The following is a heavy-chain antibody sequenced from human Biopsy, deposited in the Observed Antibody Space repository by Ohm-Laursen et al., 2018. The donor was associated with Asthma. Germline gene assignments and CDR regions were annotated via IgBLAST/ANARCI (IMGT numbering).Heavy chain of an antibody. D-gene: IGHD3-22*01. V-gene: IGHV4-31*03. J-gene: IGHJ4*02. Sequence: TLSLTCTVSGDSIISGGCCWNWIRQHPGKGLEWIGYIHHSGTSYFNPSLKSRVSFSRDTPKNQFSLRLSSVTAADTAMYYCARIPRRSGSYFVDYWGQGTLVTVSS. CDR2: IHHSGTS. CDR1: GDSIISGGCC. CDR3: ARIPRRSGSYFVDY.